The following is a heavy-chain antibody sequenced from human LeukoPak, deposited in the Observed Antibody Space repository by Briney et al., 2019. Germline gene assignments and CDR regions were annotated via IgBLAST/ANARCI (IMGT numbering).Heavy chain of an antibody. CDR3: ARQGSGNYLSPVNY. D-gene: IGHD1-26*01. CDR1: GGSISSSSYY. CDR2: IYYSGST. J-gene: IGHJ4*02. Sequence: SETLSLTCTVSGGSISSSSYYWGWIRQPPGKGLEWIGTIYYSGSTYYNPSLKSRVTISVDTSKNQSSLKLSSVTAADTAVYYCARQGSGNYLSPVNYWGQGTLVTVSS. V-gene: IGHV4-39*01.